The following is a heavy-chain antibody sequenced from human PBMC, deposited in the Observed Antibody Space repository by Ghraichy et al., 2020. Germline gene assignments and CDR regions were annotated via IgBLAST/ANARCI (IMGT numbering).Heavy chain of an antibody. CDR1: GGSFSGYY. V-gene: IGHV4-34*01. CDR3: ARASDYGDYYSHFDY. D-gene: IGHD4-17*01. J-gene: IGHJ4*02. CDR2: INHSGST. Sequence: SETLSLTCAVYGGSFSGYYWSWIRQPPGKGLEWIGEINHSGSTNYNPSLKSRVTISVDTSKNQFSLKLSSVTAADTAVYYCARASDYGDYYSHFDYWGQGTLVTVSS.